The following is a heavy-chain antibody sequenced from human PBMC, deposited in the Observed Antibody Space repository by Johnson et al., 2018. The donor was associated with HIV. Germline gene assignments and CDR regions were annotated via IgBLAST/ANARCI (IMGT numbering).Heavy chain of an antibody. V-gene: IGHV3-30-3*01. CDR1: GFTFSSYA. CDR2: ISYDGSNK. J-gene: IGHJ3*02. CDR3: ITGTRGFDI. D-gene: IGHD1-20*01. Sequence: VQLVESGGGVVQPGRSLRLSCAASGFTFSSYAMHWVRQAPGKGLEWVAVISYDGSNKYYADSVKGRFTISRDNSKNTVYLDMAVYYCTRGIPNLPITGTRGFDIWGQGTMVTVSS.